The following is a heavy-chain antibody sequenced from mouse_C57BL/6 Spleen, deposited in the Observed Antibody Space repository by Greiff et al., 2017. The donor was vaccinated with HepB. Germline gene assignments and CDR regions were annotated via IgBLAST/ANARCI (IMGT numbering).Heavy chain of an antibody. J-gene: IGHJ4*01. V-gene: IGHV5-17*01. CDR2: ISSGSSTI. CDR1: GFTFSDYG. Sequence: DVMLVESGGGLVKPGGSLKLSCAASGFTFSDYGMHWVRQAPEKGLEWVAYISSGSSTIYYADTVKGRFTISRDNAKNTLFLQMTSLRSEDTAMYYCARGGYYAMDYWGQRTSVTVSS. CDR3: ARGGYYAMDY.